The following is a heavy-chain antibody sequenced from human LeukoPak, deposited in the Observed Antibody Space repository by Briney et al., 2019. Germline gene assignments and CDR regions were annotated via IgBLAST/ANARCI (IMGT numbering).Heavy chain of an antibody. CDR2: ISGDGGST. CDR3: AKDISNYDFWSGFYT. Sequence: PGGSLRLSCAASGFTFDDYAMHWVRQAPGKGLEWVSLISGDGGSTYYADSVKGRFTISRDNSKNSLYLQMNSLRTEGTALYYCAKDISNYDFWSGFYTWGQGTLVTVSS. V-gene: IGHV3-43*02. J-gene: IGHJ5*02. D-gene: IGHD3-3*01. CDR1: GFTFDDYA.